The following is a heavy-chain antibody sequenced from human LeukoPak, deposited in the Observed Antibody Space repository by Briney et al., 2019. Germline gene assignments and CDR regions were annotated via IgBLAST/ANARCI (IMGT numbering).Heavy chain of an antibody. D-gene: IGHD3-9*01. CDR2: ISSSSSYI. Sequence: GGSLRLSCAASGFTFSGYSMNWVRRAPGKGPEWVSSISSSSSYIYYADSVKGRFTISRDNAKNSLYLQMNSLRAEDTAVYYCASPGPLLRYFDWTSYMDVWGKGTTVTVSS. CDR3: ASPGPLLRYFDWTSYMDV. CDR1: GFTFSGYS. J-gene: IGHJ6*03. V-gene: IGHV3-21*01.